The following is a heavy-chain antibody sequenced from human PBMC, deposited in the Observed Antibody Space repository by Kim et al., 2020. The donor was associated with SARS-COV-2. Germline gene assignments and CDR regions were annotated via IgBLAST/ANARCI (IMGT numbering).Heavy chain of an antibody. D-gene: IGHD5-12*01. V-gene: IGHV4-39*07. CDR3: ARGEMATTRFREEYFQH. Sequence: SETLSLTCTVSGGSISSSSYYWGWIRQPPGKGLEWIGSIYYSGSTYYNPSLKSRVTISVDTSKNQFSLKLSSVTAADTAVYYCARGEMATTRFREEYFQHWGQGTLVTVSS. J-gene: IGHJ1*01. CDR1: GGSISSSSYY. CDR2: IYYSGST.